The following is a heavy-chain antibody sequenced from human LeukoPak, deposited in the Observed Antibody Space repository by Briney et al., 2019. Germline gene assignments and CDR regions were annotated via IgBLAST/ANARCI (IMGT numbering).Heavy chain of an antibody. CDR3: ARGRSGRWLQFGGGMDV. CDR1: GGSISSYY. J-gene: IGHJ6*02. CDR2: IYTSGSA. D-gene: IGHD5-24*01. Sequence: SETLSLTCTVSGGSISSYYWSWIRQPAGKGLEWIGRIYTSGSANYNPSLKSRVTMSVDTSKNQFSLKLSSVTAADTAVYYCARGRSGRWLQFGGGMDVWGQGTTVIVSS. V-gene: IGHV4-4*07.